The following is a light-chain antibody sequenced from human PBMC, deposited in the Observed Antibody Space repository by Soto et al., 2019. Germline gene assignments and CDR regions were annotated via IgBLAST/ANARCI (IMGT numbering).Light chain of an antibody. V-gene: IGLV2-14*03. CDR1: SSDVGGYNY. CDR3: SSYTSSSTLLYV. J-gene: IGLJ1*01. CDR2: DVS. Sequence: QSALTQPASVSGSPGQSITISCTGTSSDVGGYNYVSWYQHHPGKAPKHMIYDVSNRPSGVSNRFSGSKSGNTASLTISGLQAEDEADYYCSSYTSSSTLLYVFGTGTKVTVL.